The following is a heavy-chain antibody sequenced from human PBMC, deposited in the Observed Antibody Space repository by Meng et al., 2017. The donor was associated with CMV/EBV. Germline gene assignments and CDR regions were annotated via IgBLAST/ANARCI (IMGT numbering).Heavy chain of an antibody. Sequence: GSLKISCAASGFTFSNAWMSWVRQAPGKGLEWVGRIKSKTDGGTTDYAAPVKGRFTISRDDSKNTLYLQMNSLKTEDTAVYYCTTDPPVLRFLEWLSTLRHWGQGTLVTVSS. CDR2: IKSKTDGGTT. D-gene: IGHD3-3*01. V-gene: IGHV3-15*01. CDR3: TTDPPVLRFLEWLSTLRH. J-gene: IGHJ4*02. CDR1: GFTFSNAW.